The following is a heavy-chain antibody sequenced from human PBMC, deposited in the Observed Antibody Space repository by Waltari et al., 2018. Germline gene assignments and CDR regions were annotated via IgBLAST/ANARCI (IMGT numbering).Heavy chain of an antibody. CDR1: AGSISSYY. D-gene: IGHD1-26*01. Sequence: QVQLQESGPGLVKPSETLSLTCTASAGSISSYYWSCIRQPPGKGLEWIGYIYYSGSTNYNPSLKSRVTISVDTSKNQFSLKLSSVTAADTAVYYCARAVPSGSYYPFDYWGQGTLVTVSS. J-gene: IGHJ4*02. CDR2: IYYSGST. CDR3: ARAVPSGSYYPFDY. V-gene: IGHV4-59*01.